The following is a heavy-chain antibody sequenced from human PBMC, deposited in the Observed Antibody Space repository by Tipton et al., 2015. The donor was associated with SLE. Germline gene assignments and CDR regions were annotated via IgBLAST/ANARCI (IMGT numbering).Heavy chain of an antibody. V-gene: IGHV4-59*01. CDR1: GGSISSYF. Sequence: LRLSCTVSGGSISSYFWTWIRQPPGKGLEWIGHIFYTGSTRHNPSLKSRVTISVDTSKSQIFLKLSSVTAADTAVYYCARSGSYPYYYYYMDVWGKGTTVTVSS. D-gene: IGHD1-26*01. J-gene: IGHJ6*03. CDR2: IFYTGST. CDR3: ARSGSYPYYYYYMDV.